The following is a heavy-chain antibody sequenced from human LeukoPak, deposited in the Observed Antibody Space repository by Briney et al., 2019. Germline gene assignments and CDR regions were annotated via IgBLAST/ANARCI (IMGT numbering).Heavy chain of an antibody. CDR1: GGSFSGYY. D-gene: IGHD3-10*01. CDR2: INHSGST. CDR3: ARRQRDGSGRWIDY. Sequence: SETLSLTCAVYGGSFSGYYWSWIRQPPGKGLEWIGEINHSGSTNYNPSLKSRVTISVDTSKNQFSLKLGSVTAADTAVYYCARRQRDGSGRWIDYWGQGTLVTVSS. J-gene: IGHJ4*02. V-gene: IGHV4-34*01.